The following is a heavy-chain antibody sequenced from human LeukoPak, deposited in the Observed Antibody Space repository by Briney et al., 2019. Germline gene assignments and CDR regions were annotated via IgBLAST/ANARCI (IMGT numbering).Heavy chain of an antibody. CDR3: ARLIGTTGY. CDR2: INPNSGGT. D-gene: IGHD1-1*01. CDR1: GYTFTGYY. J-gene: IGHJ4*02. Sequence: ASVKVSCKASGYTFTGYYIHWVRQAPGQGLEWMGWINPNSGGTNYAQKFQGRVTMTRDTSISTAYMDLSRLRSDDTAVYYCARLIGTTGYWGQGTLVTVSS. V-gene: IGHV1-2*02.